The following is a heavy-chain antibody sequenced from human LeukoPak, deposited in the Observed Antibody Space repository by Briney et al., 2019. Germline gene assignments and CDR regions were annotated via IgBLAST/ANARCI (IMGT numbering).Heavy chain of an antibody. CDR2: IIPILGIA. J-gene: IGHJ5*02. CDR3: ARDIGGADYGDPPRP. D-gene: IGHD4-17*01. CDR1: GGTFSSYA. V-gene: IGHV1-69*04. Sequence: SVKVSCKASGGTFSSYAISWVRQAPGQGLEWMGRIIPILGIANYAQKFQGRVTITADKSTSTAYMELSSLRSEDTAVYYCARDIGGADYGDPPRPWDQGTLVTVSS.